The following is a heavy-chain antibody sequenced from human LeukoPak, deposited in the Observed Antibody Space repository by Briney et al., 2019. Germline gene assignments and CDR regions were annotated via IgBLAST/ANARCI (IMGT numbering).Heavy chain of an antibody. V-gene: IGHV3-48*03. Sequence: GGSLRLSCAASGFTFSSYEMNWVRQAPGKGKERVSYIMSSHTNIYYADSVKCRFTISRDNAKNSLYLQMNSLRAEDTAVYYCAREVPTGQAFDIWGQGTMVTVSS. D-gene: IGHD4-17*01. CDR1: GFTFSSYE. J-gene: IGHJ3*02. CDR3: AREVPTGQAFDI. CDR2: IMSSHTNI.